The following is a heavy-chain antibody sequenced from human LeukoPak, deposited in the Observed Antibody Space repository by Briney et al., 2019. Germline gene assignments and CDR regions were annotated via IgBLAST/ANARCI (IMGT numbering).Heavy chain of an antibody. D-gene: IGHD2-2*01. J-gene: IGHJ4*02. Sequence: GRSLRLSCAASGFAFDDYAMHWVRQAPGKGLEWVSGISWNSGSIGYADSVKGRFTISRDNAKNSLYLQMNSLRAEDTAFYYCAKGPWGSSTNGIDYWGQGTLVTVSS. CDR1: GFAFDDYA. CDR2: ISWNSGSI. CDR3: AKGPWGSSTNGIDY. V-gene: IGHV3-9*01.